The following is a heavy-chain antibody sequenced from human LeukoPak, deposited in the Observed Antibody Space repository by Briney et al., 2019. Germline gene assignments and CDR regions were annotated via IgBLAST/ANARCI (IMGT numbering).Heavy chain of an antibody. J-gene: IGHJ4*02. CDR3: SKSLHGGECGDCQILDS. V-gene: IGHV3-49*04. Sequence: PGGSLRLSCTASGFTFGDYAMSWVRQAPGKGLEWVGFIRSEAYGGTTDYDASVKGRFTISRDDSKSIAYLQVNSLKTEDTAVYFCSKSLHGGECGDCQILDSWGQGTLVTVSS. CDR2: IRSEAYGGTT. CDR1: GFTFGDYA. D-gene: IGHD2-21*02.